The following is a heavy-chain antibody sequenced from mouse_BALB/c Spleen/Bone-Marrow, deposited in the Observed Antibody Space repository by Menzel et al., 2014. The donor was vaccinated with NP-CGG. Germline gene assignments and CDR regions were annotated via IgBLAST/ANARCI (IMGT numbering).Heavy chain of an antibody. D-gene: IGHD2-3*01. J-gene: IGHJ4*01. CDR3: AGSMIIYFAMDY. Sequence: VQLQQSGAELARPGASLKMSCRTSGYTFTSYTVHWIKQRPGQGLEWIGYINPSSNYTNYNQKFKDKATLTADKSSNTAYMQLSSLTSEDSAVYYCAGSMIIYFAMDYWGQGTSVTVSS. CDR2: INPSSNYT. V-gene: IGHV1-4*01. CDR1: GYTFTSYT.